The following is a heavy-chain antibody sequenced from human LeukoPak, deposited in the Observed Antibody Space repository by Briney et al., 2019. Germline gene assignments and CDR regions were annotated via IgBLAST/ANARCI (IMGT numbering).Heavy chain of an antibody. D-gene: IGHD2-2*01. V-gene: IGHV3-74*01. CDR2: INTGGSST. J-gene: IGHJ4*02. CDR1: GFTFSSYW. Sequence: PGGSLRLSCAASGFTFSSYWMHWVRQVPGKGLVWVSRINTGGSSTTYADSVKGRFTISRDNSKNTVYLQMNSLRAEDTAVYYCAKDPYGTRYFDYWGQGTLVTVSS. CDR3: AKDPYGTRYFDY.